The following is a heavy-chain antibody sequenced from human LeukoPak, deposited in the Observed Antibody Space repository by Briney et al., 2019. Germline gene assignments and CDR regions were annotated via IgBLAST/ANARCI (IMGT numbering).Heavy chain of an antibody. J-gene: IGHJ3*02. D-gene: IGHD3-10*01. CDR1: GFTFSGCE. Sequence: GGSLRLSCAISGFTFSGCELTWVRQAPGKGLVWISYISRSGNTIYYADSVKGRFTTSRDNAKNSLYLQMNSLRVEDTAVYYCARVATMVRVPLDALDIWGQGTMVSVSS. V-gene: IGHV3-48*03. CDR2: ISRSGNTI. CDR3: ARVATMVRVPLDALDI.